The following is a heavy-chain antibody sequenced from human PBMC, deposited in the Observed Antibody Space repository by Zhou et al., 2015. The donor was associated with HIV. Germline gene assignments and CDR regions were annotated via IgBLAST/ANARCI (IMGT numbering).Heavy chain of an antibody. CDR3: ARIALDSSGYFVAGSEPN. J-gene: IGHJ4*02. CDR1: GGTFSSYT. V-gene: IGHV1-69*02. D-gene: IGHD3-22*01. CDR2: IIPILGIA. Sequence: QVQLVQSGAEVKKPGSSVKVSCKASGGTFSSYTISWVRQAPGQGLEWMGRIIPILGIANYAQKFQGRVTITADKSTSTAYMELSSLRSEDTAVYYCARIALDSSGYFVAGSEPNWGQGTLVTVSS.